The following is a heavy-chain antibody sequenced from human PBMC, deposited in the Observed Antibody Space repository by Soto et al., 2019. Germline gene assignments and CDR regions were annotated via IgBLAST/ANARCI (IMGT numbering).Heavy chain of an antibody. J-gene: IGHJ4*02. CDR1: GGSISSGDYY. CDR2: IYYSGST. CDR3: ARVGAVGATTADY. D-gene: IGHD1-26*01. V-gene: IGHV4-30-4*01. Sequence: SETLSLTCTVSGGSISSGDYYWSWIRQPPGKGLEWIGYIYYSGSTYYNPSLKSRVTISVDTPKNQFSLKLSSVTAADTAVYYCARVGAVGATTADYWGQGTLVTVS.